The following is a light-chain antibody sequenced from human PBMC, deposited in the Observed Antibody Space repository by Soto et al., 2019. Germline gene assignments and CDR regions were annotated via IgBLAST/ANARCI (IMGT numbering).Light chain of an antibody. CDR2: DAS. V-gene: IGKV3-11*01. CDR3: QQRDEWPLT. J-gene: IGKJ4*01. CDR1: QGVRSY. Sequence: EIVLTQSPATLSLSPGERATLSCRPSQGVRSYLAWYQHKPGQAPRLLIYDASSRATGIPPRFSGSGSGTDFTLTISSLEPEDFAVYYCQQRDEWPLTFGGGTKVEIK.